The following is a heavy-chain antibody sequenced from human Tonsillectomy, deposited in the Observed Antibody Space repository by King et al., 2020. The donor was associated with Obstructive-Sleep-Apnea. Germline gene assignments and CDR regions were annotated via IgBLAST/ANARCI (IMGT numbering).Heavy chain of an antibody. CDR2: IQYDGTDD. J-gene: IGHJ5*01. CDR1: GFSFSSYG. CDR3: VKEFIDS. Sequence: VQLVESGGGVVQPGGSLRLSCAASGFSFSSYGMHWVRQAPGKGLEWVAFIQYDGTDDYYGDSVKGRVTISRDNSKNTLYLHMNSLRAEDTAVYYCVKEFIDSWGQGTLVTVSS. V-gene: IGHV3-30*02.